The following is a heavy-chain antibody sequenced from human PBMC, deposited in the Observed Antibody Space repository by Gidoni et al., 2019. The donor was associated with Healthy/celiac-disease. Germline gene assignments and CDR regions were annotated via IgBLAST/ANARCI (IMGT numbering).Heavy chain of an antibody. J-gene: IGHJ5*02. D-gene: IGHD6-13*01. V-gene: IGHV6-1*01. CDR3: ARDGIAAAADNWFDP. Sequence: QVQLQQSGPGMVKPSQTISPTCYISGDSVSSNSASWNLIRHLPSRSLEWLGSTYYRSKWYNDYAVSVKSRITINPDTSKNQFSLQLNSVTPEDTAVYYCARDGIAAAADNWFDPWGQGTLVTVSS. CDR1: GDSVSSNSAS. CDR2: TYYRSKWYN.